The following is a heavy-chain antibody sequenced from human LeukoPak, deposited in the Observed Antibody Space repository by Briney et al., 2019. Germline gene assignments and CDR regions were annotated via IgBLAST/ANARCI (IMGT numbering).Heavy chain of an antibody. V-gene: IGHV1-2*02. CDR3: ALVGEALDY. CDR1: GYTFIGYN. J-gene: IGHJ4*02. CDR2: INPNSGGT. D-gene: IGHD4-17*01. Sequence: ASVKVSCKASGYTFIGYNTHWVRQAPGQGLEWMGWINPNSGGTNYAQSFQGRVTMTRDTSISTAYMELSRLRPDDTAIYYCALVGEALDYWGQGTLVTVSS.